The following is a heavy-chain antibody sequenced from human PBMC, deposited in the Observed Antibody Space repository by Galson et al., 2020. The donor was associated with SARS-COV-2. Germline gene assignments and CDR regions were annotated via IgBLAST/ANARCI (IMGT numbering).Heavy chain of an antibody. Sequence: GGSLRLSCAGSGFTFSRYAMSWDRQVPGKGLEWVSSVTAGGSITYHADTVKGRFTITRDNSKNTLYLQMNSLRVEDTALYYCAKDQGNDYGDQLDYWGQGTLVSVSS. CDR2: VTAGGSIT. D-gene: IGHD4-17*01. V-gene: IGHV3-23*01. CDR3: AKDQGNDYGDQLDY. J-gene: IGHJ4*02. CDR1: GFTFSRYA.